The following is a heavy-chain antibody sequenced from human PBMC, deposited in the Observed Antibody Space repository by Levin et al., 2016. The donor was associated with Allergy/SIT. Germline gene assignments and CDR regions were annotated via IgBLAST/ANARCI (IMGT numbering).Heavy chain of an antibody. D-gene: IGHD2-2*01. CDR2: ISGSGGST. Sequence: VRQAPGKGLEWVSAISGSGGSTYYADSVKGRFTISRDNSKNTLYLQMNSLRAEDTAVYYCAKDLVPFPYDAFDIWGQGTMVTVSS. J-gene: IGHJ3*02. V-gene: IGHV3-23*01. CDR3: AKDLVPFPYDAFDI.